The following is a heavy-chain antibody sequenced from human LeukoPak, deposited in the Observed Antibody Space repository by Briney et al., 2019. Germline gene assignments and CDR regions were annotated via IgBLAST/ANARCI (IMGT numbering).Heavy chain of an antibody. D-gene: IGHD2-15*01. V-gene: IGHV4-38-2*02. J-gene: IGHJ4*02. Sequence: SETLSLTCTVSGYSISSGYYWGWIRQPPGKGLEWIGSIYHSGSTYYNPSLKSRVTISVDTSKNQFSLKLSSVTAADTAVYYCARGGRPLNNWGQGTLVTVSS. CDR1: GYSISSGYY. CDR2: IYHSGST. CDR3: ARGGRPLNN.